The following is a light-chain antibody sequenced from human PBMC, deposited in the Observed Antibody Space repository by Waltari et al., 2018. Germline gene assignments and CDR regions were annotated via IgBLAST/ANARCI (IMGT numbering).Light chain of an antibody. CDR2: RNN. V-gene: IGLV10-54*01. CDR3: STWDSSLTGYV. CDR1: SNDVGNHG. Sequence: QAGLTQPPSVSKGLRQTATLTCTGNSNDVGNHGTAWLQQHQGHPPKLLPNRNNNRPSGISERFAASRSGNTASLTITGLQPEDEADYYCSTWDSSLTGYVFGSGTKVTVL. J-gene: IGLJ1*01.